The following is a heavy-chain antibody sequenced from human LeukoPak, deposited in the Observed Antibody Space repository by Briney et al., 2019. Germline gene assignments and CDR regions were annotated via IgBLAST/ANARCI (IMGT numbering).Heavy chain of an antibody. Sequence: SETLSLTCTVSGGSISSYYWSWIRQPPGKGLEWIGYTYYSGSTNYNPSLKSRVTISVDTSKNQFSLKLSSVTAADTAVYYCARGRGYSYGRGYYFDYWGQGTLVTVSS. J-gene: IGHJ4*02. V-gene: IGHV4-59*01. CDR3: ARGRGYSYGRGYYFDY. CDR2: TYYSGST. CDR1: GGSISSYY. D-gene: IGHD5-18*01.